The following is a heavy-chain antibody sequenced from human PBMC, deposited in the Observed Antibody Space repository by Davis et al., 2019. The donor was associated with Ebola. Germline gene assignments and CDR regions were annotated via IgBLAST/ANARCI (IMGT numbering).Heavy chain of an antibody. V-gene: IGHV1-8*01. D-gene: IGHD6-13*01. J-gene: IGHJ4*02. CDR2: MNPNSGNT. CDR1: GYTFTSYD. Sequence: ASVKVSCKASGYTFTSYDINWVRQATGQGLEWMGWMNPNSGNTGYAQKFQGRVTMTRDTSISTAYMELSRLRSDDTAVYYCARAGLVSSWYVFDYWGQGTLVTVSS. CDR3: ARAGLVSSWYVFDY.